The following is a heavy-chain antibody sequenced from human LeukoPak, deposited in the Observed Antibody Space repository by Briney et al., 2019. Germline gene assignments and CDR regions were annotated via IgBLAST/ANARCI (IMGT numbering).Heavy chain of an antibody. Sequence: GGSLRLSCVISGYTFTHYGFHWVRQAPGKALEWVAFISYDGNNKYEDSVKGRFTISRDNSKSTLHLQMNGLRAEDTAVYYCASFTYYYDSSGYPDYWGQGTLVTVSS. D-gene: IGHD3-22*01. CDR2: ISYDGNNK. CDR1: GYTFTHYG. V-gene: IGHV3-30*03. J-gene: IGHJ4*02. CDR3: ASFTYYYDSSGYPDY.